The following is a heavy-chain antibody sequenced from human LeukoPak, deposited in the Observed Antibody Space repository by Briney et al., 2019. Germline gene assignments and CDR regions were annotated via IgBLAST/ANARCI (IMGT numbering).Heavy chain of an antibody. J-gene: IGHJ4*02. CDR3: ARGDSSGYFLPRGYFDY. V-gene: IGHV4-59*10. D-gene: IGHD3-22*01. CDR2: IYTSGST. Sequence: PSETLSLTCAVYGGSFSGYYWSWIRQPAGKGLEWIGRIYTSGSTNYNPSLKSRVTISVDTSKNQFSLKLSSVTAADTAVYYCARGDSSGYFLPRGYFDYWGQGTLVTVSS. CDR1: GGSFSGYY.